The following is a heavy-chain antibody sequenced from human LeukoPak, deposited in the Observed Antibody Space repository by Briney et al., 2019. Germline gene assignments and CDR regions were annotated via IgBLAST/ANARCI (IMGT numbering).Heavy chain of an antibody. CDR2: IYYSGST. CDR1: GGSISSGDYY. Sequence: SETLSLTCIVSGGSISSGDYYWSWIRQPPGKGLEWIGYIYYSGSTYYNPSLKSRVTISVDTSKNQFSLKLSSVTAADTAVYYCARDFLWSGYYKGNWFDPWGQGTLVSVSS. V-gene: IGHV4-30-4*01. CDR3: ARDFLWSGYYKGNWFDP. J-gene: IGHJ5*02. D-gene: IGHD3-3*01.